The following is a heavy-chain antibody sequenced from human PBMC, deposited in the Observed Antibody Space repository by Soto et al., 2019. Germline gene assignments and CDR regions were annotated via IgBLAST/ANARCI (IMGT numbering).Heavy chain of an antibody. CDR3: ARGRIQLWSYYYYYYGMDV. Sequence: GGSLRLSCAASGFTVSSNYMSWVRQAPGKGLEWVSVIYSGGSTYYADSVKGRFTISRDNSKNTLYLQMNSLRAEDTAVYYCARGRIQLWSYYYYYYGMDVWGQGTTVTVSS. CDR1: GFTVSSNY. J-gene: IGHJ6*02. D-gene: IGHD5-18*01. CDR2: IYSGGST. V-gene: IGHV3-53*01.